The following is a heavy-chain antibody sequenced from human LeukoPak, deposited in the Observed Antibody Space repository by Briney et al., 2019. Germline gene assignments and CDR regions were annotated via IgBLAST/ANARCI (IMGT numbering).Heavy chain of an antibody. Sequence: GGSLRLSCAASGFTFSSYSMNWVRQAPGKGLEWVSSISSSSSYIYYADSVKGRFTISRDNAKNSLYLQMNGLRAEDTAVYYCARDQGCSSTSCYLYYYYYGMDVWGQGTTVTVSS. V-gene: IGHV3-21*01. J-gene: IGHJ6*02. CDR1: GFTFSSYS. CDR3: ARDQGCSSTSCYLYYYYYGMDV. D-gene: IGHD2-2*01. CDR2: ISSSSSYI.